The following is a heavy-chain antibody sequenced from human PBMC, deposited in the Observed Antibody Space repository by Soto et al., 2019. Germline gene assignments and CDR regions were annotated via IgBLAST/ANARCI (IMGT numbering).Heavy chain of an antibody. D-gene: IGHD2-15*01. CDR3: VRRTSRIRAASHGRSNWLVP. J-gene: IGHJ5*02. CDR2: IYHTGTT. V-gene: IGHV4-39*01. CDR1: GGSVSSSSCY. Sequence: QLQLQESGPGVVKPSATLSLTCTVSGGSVSSSSCYWGWIRQPPGKGLEWLGDIYHTGTTYYNPSLKRRVTISGDTSTEQFSLKLSSVTAADTAIYDCVRRTSRIRAASHGRSNWLVPGGPGTQVSVSS.